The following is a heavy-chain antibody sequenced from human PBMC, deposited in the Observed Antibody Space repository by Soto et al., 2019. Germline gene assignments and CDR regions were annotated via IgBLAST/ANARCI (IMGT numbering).Heavy chain of an antibody. J-gene: IGHJ6*02. Sequence: VASVKVSCKASGYTFTGYYMHWVRQAPGQGLEWMGWINPNSGGTNYAQKFQGRVTMTRDTSISTAYMELSRLRSDDTAVYYCARWYASSGYFLGDGMDVWGQGTTVTVSS. V-gene: IGHV1-2*02. CDR3: ARWYASSGYFLGDGMDV. CDR2: INPNSGGT. CDR1: GYTFTGYY. D-gene: IGHD3-22*01.